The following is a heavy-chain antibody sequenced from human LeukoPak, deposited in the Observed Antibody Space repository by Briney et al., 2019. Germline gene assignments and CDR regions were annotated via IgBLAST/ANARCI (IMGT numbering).Heavy chain of an antibody. V-gene: IGHV4-31*03. CDR3: ARVGSRPRPGADY. J-gene: IGHJ4*02. D-gene: IGHD6-6*01. CDR1: GGSISSGGYY. CDR2: IYYSGST. Sequence: TTSETLSLTCTVSGGSISSGGYYWSWIRQHPGKGLEWIVYIYYSGSTYYNPSLKSRVTISVDTSKKQFSLKLSTLTAADTAVYYCARVGSRPRPGADYWGKGTLVTVSS.